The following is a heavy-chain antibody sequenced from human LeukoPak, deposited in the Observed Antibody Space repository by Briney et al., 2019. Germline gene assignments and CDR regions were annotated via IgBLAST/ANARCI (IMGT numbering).Heavy chain of an antibody. Sequence: GASVKVSCKASGYTFTSYAMHWVRQAPGQRLKWMGWINAGNGNTKYSQKFQGRVTITRDTSASTAYMELSSLRSEDTAVYYCARWGSGWDLFDYWGQGTLVTVSS. V-gene: IGHV1-3*01. CDR2: INAGNGNT. J-gene: IGHJ4*02. CDR3: ARWGSGWDLFDY. CDR1: GYTFTSYA. D-gene: IGHD6-19*01.